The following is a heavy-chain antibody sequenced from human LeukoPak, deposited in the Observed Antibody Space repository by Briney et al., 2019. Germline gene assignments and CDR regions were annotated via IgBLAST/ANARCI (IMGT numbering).Heavy chain of an antibody. CDR2: IYYSGST. D-gene: IGHD2/OR15-2a*01. CDR1: GGSISSSSYY. J-gene: IGHJ4*02. Sequence: SETLSLTCTVSGGSISSSSYYWGWIRQPPGKGLEWIGNIYYSGSTYYNPSLKRRVTISVDTSKNQFSLKLSSVTAADTAVYYCARAFPWAYYFDYWGQGTLVTVSS. CDR3: ARAFPWAYYFDY. V-gene: IGHV4-39*01.